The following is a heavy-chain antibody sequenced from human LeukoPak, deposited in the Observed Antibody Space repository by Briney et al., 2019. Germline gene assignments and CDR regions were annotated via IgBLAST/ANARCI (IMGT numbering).Heavy chain of an antibody. D-gene: IGHD7-27*01. CDR2: IYYTGST. Sequence: SETLSLTCTISGGSVSDYYWSWIRQSPGKGLEWIGYIYYTGSTTYNPSLKSRVTISADTSKNQFSLKLSSVTAADTAVYYCASRKLGNDYWGQGTLATVSS. CDR1: GGSVSDYY. CDR3: ASRKLGNDY. J-gene: IGHJ4*02. V-gene: IGHV4-59*02.